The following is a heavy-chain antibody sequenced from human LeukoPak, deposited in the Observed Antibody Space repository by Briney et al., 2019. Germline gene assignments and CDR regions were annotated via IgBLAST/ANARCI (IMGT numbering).Heavy chain of an antibody. J-gene: IGHJ4*02. CDR2: IYSGGAI. Sequence: GGSLRLSCVASGFAVGSNYMSWVRQAPGKGLEWVSLIYSGGAIRYADSVKGRFTISRDSSKNTLYLQMNSLRAEDTAVYYCARDLYSSSSRDYWGQGTLVTVSS. CDR1: GFAVGSNY. D-gene: IGHD6-13*01. V-gene: IGHV3-53*05. CDR3: ARDLYSSSSRDY.